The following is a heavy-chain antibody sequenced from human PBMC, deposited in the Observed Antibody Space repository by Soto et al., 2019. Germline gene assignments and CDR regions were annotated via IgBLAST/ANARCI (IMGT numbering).Heavy chain of an antibody. Sequence: GSVXVSFKCSLYTFTFYYMDVLRQAPGQGLEWMGWINPNSGGTNYAQKFQGRVTMTRDTSISTAYMELSRLRSDDTAVYYCVRYGLLAKSGIMPLDPWGQGPLVTVSS. CDR3: VRYGLLAKSGIMPLDP. D-gene: IGHD3-22*01. V-gene: IGHV1-2*02. CDR1: LYTFTFYY. CDR2: INPNSGGT. J-gene: IGHJ5*02.